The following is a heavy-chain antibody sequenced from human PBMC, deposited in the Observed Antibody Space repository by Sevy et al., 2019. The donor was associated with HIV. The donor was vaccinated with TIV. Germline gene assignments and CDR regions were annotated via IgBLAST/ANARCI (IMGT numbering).Heavy chain of an antibody. Sequence: ASVKVSCKASGYTFTTYYVHWVRQAPGQGLEWMGIIIPSGGSTTYAQKFQGRVTMTRDTSTSTVYMELSSLISDDTAVYYCVSGTGVWGQGTLVTVSS. CDR2: IIPSGGST. V-gene: IGHV1-46*01. CDR3: VSGTGV. D-gene: IGHD1-26*01. CDR1: GYTFTTYY. J-gene: IGHJ4*02.